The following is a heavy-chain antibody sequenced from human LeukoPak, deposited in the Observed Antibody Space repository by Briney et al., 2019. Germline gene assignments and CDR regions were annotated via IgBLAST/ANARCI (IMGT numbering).Heavy chain of an antibody. J-gene: IGHJ4*02. V-gene: IGHV4-34*01. Sequence: SETLSLTCAVYGGSFSGYYWSWIRQPPGKGLEWIGEINHSGSTNYNPSLKSRVTISVDTSKNQFSLKLSFVTAADTAVYYCARSSGYYYSDFDYWGQGTLVTVSS. CDR2: INHSGST. D-gene: IGHD3-22*01. CDR1: GGSFSGYY. CDR3: ARSSGYYYSDFDY.